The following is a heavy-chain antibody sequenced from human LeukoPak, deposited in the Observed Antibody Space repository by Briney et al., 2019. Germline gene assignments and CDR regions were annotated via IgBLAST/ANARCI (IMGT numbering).Heavy chain of an antibody. CDR2: INPNSGGT. CDR1: GYTFTGYY. J-gene: IGHJ4*02. CDR3: ARRRYCSGGSCYSDFDY. V-gene: IGHV1-2*02. D-gene: IGHD2-15*01. Sequence: GASVKVSCKASGYTFTGYYMHWVRQAPGQGLEWMGWINPNSGGTNYAQKFQGRVTMTRDTSISTAYMELSRLRSDDTAVYYCARRRYCSGGSCYSDFDYWGQGTLVTVSS.